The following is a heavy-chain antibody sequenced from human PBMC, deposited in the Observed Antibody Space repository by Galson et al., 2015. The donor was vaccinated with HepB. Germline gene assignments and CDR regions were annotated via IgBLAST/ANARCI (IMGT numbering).Heavy chain of an antibody. CDR2: ISAYNRKT. CDR1: GYTFSSYS. Sequence: SVKVSCKASGYTFSSYSITWVRQAPGQGLEWMGWISAYNRKTDYARQPQGRVTMTTDTSTSTAYMELKSLRSDDTAVYYCARGALVVVVDATQNNWFDPWGQGTLVTVSS. CDR3: ARGALVVVVDATQNNWFDP. J-gene: IGHJ5*02. D-gene: IGHD2-15*01. V-gene: IGHV1-18*01.